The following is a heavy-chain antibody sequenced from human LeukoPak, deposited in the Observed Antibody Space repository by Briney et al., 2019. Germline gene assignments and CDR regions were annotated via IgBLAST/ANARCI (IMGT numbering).Heavy chain of an antibody. CDR1: GGSFSGYH. J-gene: IGHJ4*02. CDR3: ARGRVWFGELLPSRSIAFDY. CDR2: INHSGST. D-gene: IGHD3-10*01. Sequence: SETLSLTCAVYGGSFSGYHWSWIRQPPGKGLEWIGEINHSGSTNYNPSLKSRVTISVDTSKNQFSLKLSSVTAADTAVYYCARGRVWFGELLPSRSIAFDYWGQGTLVTVSS. V-gene: IGHV4-34*01.